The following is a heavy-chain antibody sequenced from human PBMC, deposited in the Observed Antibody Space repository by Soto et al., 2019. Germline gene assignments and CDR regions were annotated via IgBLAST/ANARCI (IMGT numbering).Heavy chain of an antibody. CDR1: GGSISSSSYY. Sequence: SETLSLTCTVSGGSISSSSYYWGWIRQPPGKGLEWIGSIYYSGSTYYNPSIKSRVTISVDTSKNQFSLKLSSVTAADTAVYYCASWGSGYYNWFDPWGQGTLVTVSS. CDR2: IYYSGST. V-gene: IGHV4-39*01. J-gene: IGHJ5*02. D-gene: IGHD3-3*01. CDR3: ASWGSGYYNWFDP.